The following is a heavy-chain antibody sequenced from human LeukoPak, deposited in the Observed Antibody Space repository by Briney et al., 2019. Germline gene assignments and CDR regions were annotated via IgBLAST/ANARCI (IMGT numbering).Heavy chain of an antibody. CDR1: GYTFTSYG. CDR2: ISAYNGNT. Sequence: GASVKVSCKASGYTFTSYGISWVRQAPGQGLEWMGWISAYNGNTNYAQKLQGRVTMTTDTSTSTAYMELRSLRSDDTAVYYCARSIGRYQLLPFDYWGQGTLVTVSS. CDR3: ARSIGRYQLLPFDY. V-gene: IGHV1-18*01. J-gene: IGHJ4*02. D-gene: IGHD2-2*01.